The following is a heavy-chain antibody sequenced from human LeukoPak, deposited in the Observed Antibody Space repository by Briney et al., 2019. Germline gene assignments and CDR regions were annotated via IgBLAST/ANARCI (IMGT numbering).Heavy chain of an antibody. D-gene: IGHD5-24*01. CDR2: IYRSGST. V-gene: IGHV4-38-2*02. J-gene: IGHJ4*02. CDR1: GYSISSGYY. Sequence: SETLSLTCTVSGYSISSGYYWGWIRQPPGKGLEWIGSIYRSGSTYYNPSLKSRVTISVDTSKDQFSLKLSSVTAADTAVYYCAREVGEDGYNPFDYWGQGTLVTVSS. CDR3: AREVGEDGYNPFDY.